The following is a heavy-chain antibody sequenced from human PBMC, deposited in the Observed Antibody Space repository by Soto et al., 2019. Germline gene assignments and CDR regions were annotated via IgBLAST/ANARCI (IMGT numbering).Heavy chain of an antibody. CDR3: ARGWGSSPDYYYYYGMDV. J-gene: IGHJ6*02. CDR1: GGTFSSYA. D-gene: IGHD6-13*01. V-gene: IGHV1-69*12. Sequence: QVQLVQSGAEVKKPGSSVKVSCKASGGTFSSYAISWVRQAPGQGLEWMGGIIPIFGTANYAQKFQGRVTITADESTRTAYMELSSLRSEDTAVYYCARGWGSSPDYYYYYGMDVWGQGTTVTVSS. CDR2: IIPIFGTA.